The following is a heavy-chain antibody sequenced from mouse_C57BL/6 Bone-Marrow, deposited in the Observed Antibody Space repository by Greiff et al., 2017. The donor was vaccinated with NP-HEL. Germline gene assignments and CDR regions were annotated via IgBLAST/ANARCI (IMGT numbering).Heavy chain of an antibody. V-gene: IGHV1-55*01. D-gene: IGHD1-1*01. CDR3: ARTGYYGSSGFAY. Sequence: QVQLQQPGAELVKPGASVKMSCKASGYTFTSYWITWVKQRPGQGLEWIGDIYPGSGSTNYNEKFKSKATLTVDTSSSTAYMQLSSLTSEDSAVYYCARTGYYGSSGFAYWGQGTLVTVSA. CDR2: IYPGSGST. J-gene: IGHJ3*01. CDR1: GYTFTSYW.